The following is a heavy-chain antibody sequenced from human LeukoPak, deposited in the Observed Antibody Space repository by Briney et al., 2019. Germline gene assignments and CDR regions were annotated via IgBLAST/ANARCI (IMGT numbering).Heavy chain of an antibody. D-gene: IGHD3-3*01. V-gene: IGHV1-69*13. CDR3: ARGRDTYYDFWSGYNSWFDP. CDR1: GGTFSSYA. CDR2: IIPIFGTA. J-gene: IGHJ5*02. Sequence: ASVKVSCKASGGTFSSYAISWVRQAPGQGLEWMGGIIPIFGTANYAQKFQGRVTITADESTSTAYMGLSSLRSEDTAVYYCARGRDTYYDFWSGYNSWFDPWGQGTLVTVSS.